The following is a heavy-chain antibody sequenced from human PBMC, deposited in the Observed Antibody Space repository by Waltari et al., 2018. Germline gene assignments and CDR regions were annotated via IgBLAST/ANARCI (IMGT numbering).Heavy chain of an antibody. CDR1: GGTLSSYD. J-gene: IGHJ4*02. Sequence: QVQLVQSGAEVKKPGSSVKVSCKASGGTLSSYDISWVRQAPGQGLEWMGGIIPIFGTANYAQKFQGRVTITTEESTSTAYMELSSLRSEDTAVYYCASSWNAPKLRYFDCLLDYWGQGTLVTVSS. CDR3: ASSWNAPKLRYFDCLLDY. CDR2: IIPIFGTA. D-gene: IGHD3-9*01. V-gene: IGHV1-69*05.